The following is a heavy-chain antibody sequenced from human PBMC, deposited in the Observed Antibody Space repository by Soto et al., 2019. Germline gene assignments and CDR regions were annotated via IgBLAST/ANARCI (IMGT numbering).Heavy chain of an antibody. J-gene: IGHJ4*02. D-gene: IGHD3-10*01. CDR2: INHSGST. Sequence: SETLSLTCAVDGGSFSGYYWSWIRQHPGKGLEWIGEINHSGSTNYNPSLKSRVTISVDTSKNQFSLKLSSVTAADTAVYYCARAPQLDYFDYWGQGTLVTVSS. V-gene: IGHV4-34*01. CDR3: ARAPQLDYFDY. CDR1: GGSFSGYY.